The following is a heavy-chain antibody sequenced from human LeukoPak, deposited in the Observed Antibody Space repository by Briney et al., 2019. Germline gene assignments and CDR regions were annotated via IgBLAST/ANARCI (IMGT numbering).Heavy chain of an antibody. J-gene: IGHJ5*02. D-gene: IGHD3-10*01. Sequence: GRSLRLSCAASGFTFSSYGMHWVRQAPGKGLEWVASIWYEGRTKYYIDSVKGRFTISRDNAKNSLYLQMNSLRAEDTAVYYCARDLFSGSYFNWFDPWGQGTLVTVSS. CDR1: GFTFSSYG. CDR3: ARDLFSGSYFNWFDP. CDR2: IWYEGRTK. V-gene: IGHV3-33*01.